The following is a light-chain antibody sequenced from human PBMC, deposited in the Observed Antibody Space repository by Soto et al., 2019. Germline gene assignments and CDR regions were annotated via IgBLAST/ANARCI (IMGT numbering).Light chain of an antibody. J-gene: IGKJ4*01. V-gene: IGKV3-20*01. CDR3: QQYDSSPLT. CDR1: QSVSTSY. Sequence: EIVLTQSPGTLSLSPGERDTVSCRASQSVSTSYLAWYQLKPGQAPRLLIYGASSRATGISDRFSGSGSGTDFTLIISRLEPDDLAVYYCQQYDSSPLTFGGGTKVEIK. CDR2: GAS.